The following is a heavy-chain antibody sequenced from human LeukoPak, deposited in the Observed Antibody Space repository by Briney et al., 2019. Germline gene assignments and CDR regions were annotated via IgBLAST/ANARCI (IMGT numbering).Heavy chain of an antibody. V-gene: IGHV4-34*01. D-gene: IGHD3-22*01. J-gene: IGHJ4*02. CDR2: INHGGST. Sequence: ETLSLTCAVYGGSFSGYYWSWIRQPPGKGLEWIGEINHGGSTNYNPSLKSRVTISADTSKNQFSLKLSSVTAADTAVYYCARGYYDSSGYYCYFDYWGQGTLVTVSS. CDR1: GGSFSGYY. CDR3: ARGYYDSSGYYCYFDY.